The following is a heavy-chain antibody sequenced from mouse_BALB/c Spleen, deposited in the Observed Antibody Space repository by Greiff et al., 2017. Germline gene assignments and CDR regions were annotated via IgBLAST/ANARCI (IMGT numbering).Heavy chain of an antibody. J-gene: IGHJ4*01. V-gene: IGHV5-6-4*01. D-gene: IGHD3-2*02. CDR1: GFTFSSYT. Sequence: EVQLVESGGGLVKPGGSLKLSCAASGFTFSSYTMSWVRQTPEKRLEWVATISSGGSYTYYPDSVKGRFTISRDNAKNTLYLQMSSLKSEDTAMYYCTRDQAGGAMDDWGQGTSVTVSS. CDR2: ISSGGSYT. CDR3: TRDQAGGAMDD.